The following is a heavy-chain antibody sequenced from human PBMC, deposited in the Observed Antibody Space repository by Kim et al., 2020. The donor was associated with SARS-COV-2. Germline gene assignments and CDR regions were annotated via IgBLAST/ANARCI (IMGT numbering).Heavy chain of an antibody. V-gene: IGHV3-20*01. CDR3: ARDFPMFRGVIRRYGMDV. J-gene: IGHJ6*02. D-gene: IGHD3-10*01. Sequence: KGRLTISRDNAKNSLYLQMNSLSAEDTALYHCARDFPMFRGVIRRYGMDVWGQGTTVTVSS.